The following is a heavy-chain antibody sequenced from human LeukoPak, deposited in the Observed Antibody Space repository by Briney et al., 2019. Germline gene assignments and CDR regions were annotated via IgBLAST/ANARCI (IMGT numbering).Heavy chain of an antibody. CDR1: GFTFSSFA. CDR2: ISNSGGST. D-gene: IGHD6-13*01. CDR3: AKDRRDYSSSWFDY. J-gene: IGHJ4*02. V-gene: IGHV3-23*01. Sequence: GGSLRLSCAASGFTFSSFAMTWVRQAPGKGLEWVLGISNSGGSTYYADSVKGRFTISRDNSKNTLYLQMNSLRAEDTAIYYCAKDRRDYSSSWFDYWGRGTLVTVSS.